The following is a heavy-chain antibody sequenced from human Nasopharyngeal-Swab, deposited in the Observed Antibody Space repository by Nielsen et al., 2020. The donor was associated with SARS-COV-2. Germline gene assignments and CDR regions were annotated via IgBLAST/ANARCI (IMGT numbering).Heavy chain of an antibody. Sequence: GESLKISCAVSGFTFSSYAMHWVRQAPGKGLEWVAVISYDGSNKYYADSVKGRFTISRDNSQNTLYLQMNSLRAEDTAVYYCARDETSSGSQVSYYGMDVWGRGTTVTVSS. V-gene: IGHV3-30*14. D-gene: IGHD3-10*01. CDR2: ISYDGSNK. CDR3: ARDETSSGSQVSYYGMDV. J-gene: IGHJ6*02. CDR1: GFTFSSYA.